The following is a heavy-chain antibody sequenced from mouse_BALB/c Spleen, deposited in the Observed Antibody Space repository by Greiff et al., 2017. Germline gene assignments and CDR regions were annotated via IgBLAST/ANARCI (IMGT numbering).Heavy chain of an antibody. V-gene: IGHV5-6-3*01. D-gene: IGHD1-1*01. CDR1: GFTFSSYG. J-gene: IGHJ3*01. CDR3: ARDSRLLRSFAY. Sequence: EVKVVESGGGLVQPGGSLKLSCAASGFTFSSYGMSWVRQTPDKRLELVATINSNGGSTYYPDSVKGRFTISRDNAKNTLYLQMSSLKSEDTAMYYCARDSRLLRSFAYWGQGTLVTVSA. CDR2: INSNGGST.